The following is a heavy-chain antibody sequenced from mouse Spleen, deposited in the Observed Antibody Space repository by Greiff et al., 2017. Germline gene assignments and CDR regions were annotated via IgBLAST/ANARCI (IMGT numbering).Heavy chain of an antibody. J-gene: IGHJ2*01. D-gene: IGHD1-2*01. V-gene: IGHV3-1*02. Sequence: EVKLLESGPDLVKPSQSLSLTCTVTGYSITSGYSWHWIRQFPGNKLEWMGYIHYSGSTNYNPSLKSRISITRDTSKNQFFLQLNSVTTEDTATYYCASVTTATVSFDYWGQGTTLTVSS. CDR3: ASVTTATVSFDY. CDR2: IHYSGST. CDR1: GYSITSGYS.